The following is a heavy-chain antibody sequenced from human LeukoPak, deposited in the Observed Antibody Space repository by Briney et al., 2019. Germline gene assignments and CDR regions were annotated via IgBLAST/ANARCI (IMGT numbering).Heavy chain of an antibody. V-gene: IGHV1-69*05. D-gene: IGHD3-16*01. J-gene: IGHJ3*02. CDR3: ARLGELAGAFDI. CDR1: GGTFSTYT. Sequence: SVKVSCKASGGTFSTYTISWVRQAPGQGLEWMGGIIPIFGTANHAQKLQGRVTITTDDSTSTVYMELSSLRSDDTAVYYCARLGELAGAFDIWGQGTMVTVSS. CDR2: IIPIFGTA.